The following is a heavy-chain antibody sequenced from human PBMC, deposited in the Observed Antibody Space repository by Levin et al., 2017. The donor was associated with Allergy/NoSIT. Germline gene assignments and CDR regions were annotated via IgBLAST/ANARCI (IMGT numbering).Heavy chain of an antibody. J-gene: IGHJ4*02. V-gene: IGHV3-23*01. D-gene: IGHD5-18*01. CDR2: ISGSGGST. CDR3: AKNKVPYTAMASFDY. Sequence: EASVKVSCAASGFTFSSYAMSWVRQAPGKGLEWVSAISGSGGSTYYADSVKGRFTISRDNSKNTLYLQMNSLRAEDTAVYYCAKNKVPYTAMASFDYWGQGTLVTVSS. CDR1: GFTFSSYA.